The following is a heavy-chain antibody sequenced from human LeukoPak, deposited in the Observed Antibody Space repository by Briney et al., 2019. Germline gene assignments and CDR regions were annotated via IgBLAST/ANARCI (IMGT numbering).Heavy chain of an antibody. J-gene: IGHJ4*02. CDR2: IYYSGST. CDR3: ARTAVTTFGFDY. Sequence: PSETLSLTCTVSGGSISSYYWSWIRQPPGKGLEWIGYIYYSGSTNYSPSLKSRVTISVDTSKNQFSLKLSSVTAADTAVYYCARTAVTTFGFDYWGQGTLVTVSS. CDR1: GGSISSYY. V-gene: IGHV4-59*01. D-gene: IGHD3-16*01.